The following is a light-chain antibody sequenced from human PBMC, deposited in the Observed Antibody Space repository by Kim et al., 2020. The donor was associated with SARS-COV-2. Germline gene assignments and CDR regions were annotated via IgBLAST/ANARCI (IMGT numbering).Light chain of an antibody. CDR1: NIGSKT. J-gene: IGLJ2*01. CDR3: QVWDSSTDHPV. CDR2: FDR. V-gene: IGLV3-21*04. Sequence: APGTTATITCGGNNIGSKTVHWYQQRPGQAPLLVIYFDRDRPSGIPDRFSGSNSGNTATLTISRVEAGDEADFFCQVWDSSTDHPVFGGGTQLTVL.